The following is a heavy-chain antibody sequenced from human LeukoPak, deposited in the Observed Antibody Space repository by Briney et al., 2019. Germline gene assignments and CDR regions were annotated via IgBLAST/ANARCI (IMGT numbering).Heavy chain of an antibody. CDR2: INPSGGST. CDR3: ARGGPRIAVAGSDAFDI. J-gene: IGHJ3*02. Sequence: ASVKVSCKASGYTFTSYYMHWVRQAPGQGLEWMGIINPSGGSTSYAQKFQGRVTMTRDTSTSTVYMELSSLRSDDTAVYYCARGGPRIAVAGSDAFDIWGQGTMVTVSS. CDR1: GYTFTSYY. D-gene: IGHD6-19*01. V-gene: IGHV1-46*01.